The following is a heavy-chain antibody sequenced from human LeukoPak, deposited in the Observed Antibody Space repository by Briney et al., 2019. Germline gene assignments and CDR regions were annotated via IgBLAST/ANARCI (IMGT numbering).Heavy chain of an antibody. J-gene: IGHJ3*02. CDR3: ARGPYSYDSSGAFDI. CDR1: GDSISSGDYY. CDR2: ISSSGST. V-gene: IGHV4-61*02. D-gene: IGHD3-22*01. Sequence: SQTLSLTCTVSGDSISSGDYYWSWIRQPAGKGLGWIGRISSSGSTNYNPSLKSRVTISVDTSKNQFSLKLSSVTAADTAVYFCARGPYSYDSSGAFDIWGRGTMVTVSS.